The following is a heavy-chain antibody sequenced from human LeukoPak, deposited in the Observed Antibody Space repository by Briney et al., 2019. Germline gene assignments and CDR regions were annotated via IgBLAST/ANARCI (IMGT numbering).Heavy chain of an antibody. V-gene: IGHV4-39*01. CDR3: ARGYDSSGPYYYYYYYMDV. Sequence: SETLSLTCTVSGGSISSSSYYWSWIRQSPGKGLEWIASIYYSGSTSYNPSLKSRVTVSVDTSKNQFSLKLSSVTAADTAVYYCARGYDSSGPYYYYYYYMDVWGKGTTVTVSS. D-gene: IGHD3-22*01. CDR2: IYYSGST. CDR1: GGSISSSSYY. J-gene: IGHJ6*03.